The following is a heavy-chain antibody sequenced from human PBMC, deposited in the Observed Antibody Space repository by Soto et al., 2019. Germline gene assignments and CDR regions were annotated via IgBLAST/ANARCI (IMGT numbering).Heavy chain of an antibody. CDR3: ARESADYDILTGPNPFDP. Sequence: SETLSLTCTVSGGSISSGGYYWSWIRQHPGKGLEWIGYIYYSGSTYYNPSLKSRVTISVDTSKNQFSLKLSSVTAADTAVYYCARESADYDILTGPNPFDPWGQGTLVTVSS. J-gene: IGHJ5*02. CDR1: GGSISSGGYY. V-gene: IGHV4-31*03. CDR2: IYYSGST. D-gene: IGHD3-9*01.